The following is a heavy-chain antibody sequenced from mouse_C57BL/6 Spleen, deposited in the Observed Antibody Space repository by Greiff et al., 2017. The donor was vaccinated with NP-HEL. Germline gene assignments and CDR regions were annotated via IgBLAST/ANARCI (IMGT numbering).Heavy chain of an antibody. CDR2: ISNLAYSI. V-gene: IGHV5-15*01. CDR1: GFTFSDYG. Sequence: EVKLMESGGGLVQPGGSLKLSCAASGFTFSDYGMAWVRQAPRKGPEWVAFISNLAYSIYYADTVTGRFTISRENAKNTLYLEMSSLRSEDTAMYYCARRIGNPYYFDYWGQGTTLTVSS. CDR3: ARRIGNPYYFDY. D-gene: IGHD4-1*01. J-gene: IGHJ2*01.